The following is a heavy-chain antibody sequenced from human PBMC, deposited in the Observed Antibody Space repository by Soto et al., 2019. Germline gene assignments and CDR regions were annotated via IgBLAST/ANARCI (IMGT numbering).Heavy chain of an antibody. CDR2: IYYSGST. Sequence: LSLTCTVSGGSISSYYWSWIRQPPGKGLEWIGYIYYSGSTNYNPSLKSRVTISVDTSKNQFSLKLSSVTAADTAVYYCARWAILYDYIWGSYRPTYYFGYWGQGTLVTVSS. D-gene: IGHD3-16*02. CDR1: GGSISSYY. J-gene: IGHJ4*02. V-gene: IGHV4-59*01. CDR3: ARWAILYDYIWGSYRPTYYFGY.